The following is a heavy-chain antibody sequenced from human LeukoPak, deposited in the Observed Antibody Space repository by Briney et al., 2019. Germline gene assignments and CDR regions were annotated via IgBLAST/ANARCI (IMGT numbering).Heavy chain of an antibody. CDR2: IRTKAYGETA. V-gene: IGHV3-49*04. J-gene: IGHJ4*02. D-gene: IGHD1-26*01. CDR3: GRHLLRSVGSTGLDF. Sequence: GGSLRLSCIASGFTLADHAMSWVRQAPGKGLEWVGFIRTKAYGETAEYAASVKGRFTILRDDSTNIAYLQMNGLKAEDTAVYYCGRHLLRSVGSTGLDFWGQGTLVTVAS. CDR1: GFTLADHA.